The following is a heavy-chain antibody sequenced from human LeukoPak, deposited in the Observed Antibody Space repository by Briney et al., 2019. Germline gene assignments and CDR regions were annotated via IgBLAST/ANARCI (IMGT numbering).Heavy chain of an antibody. CDR3: ARLDESDSSSYGAFDI. CDR2: IYPGDSDT. Sequence: GESLEISCKGSGYSFTSYWIGWVRQMPGKGLEWMGIIYPGDSDTRYSPSFQGQVTISADKSISTAYLQWSSLKASDTAMYYCARLDESDSSSYGAFDIWGQGTMVTVSS. CDR1: GYSFTSYW. V-gene: IGHV5-51*01. D-gene: IGHD6-13*01. J-gene: IGHJ3*02.